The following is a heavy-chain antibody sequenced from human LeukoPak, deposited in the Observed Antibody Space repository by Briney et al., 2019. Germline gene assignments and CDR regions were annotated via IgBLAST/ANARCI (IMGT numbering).Heavy chain of an antibody. V-gene: IGHV4-34*01. D-gene: IGHD3-22*01. CDR1: GGSFSGYY. CDR2: INHSGST. J-gene: IGHJ4*02. Sequence: SETLSLTCAVYGGSFSGYYWSWIRQPPGKGLEWIGEINHSGSTNYNPSLKSRVTISVDTSKNQFSLKLSSVTAADTAVYYCARGTTVGGSSGYYVYWGQGTLVTVSS. CDR3: ARGTTVGGSSGYYVY.